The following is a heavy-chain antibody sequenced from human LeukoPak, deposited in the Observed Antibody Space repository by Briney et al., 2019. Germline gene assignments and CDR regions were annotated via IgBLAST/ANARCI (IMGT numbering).Heavy chain of an antibody. CDR1: GFTFNNYG. J-gene: IGHJ6*02. V-gene: IGHV3-33*08. CDR2: IWYDGSNK. CDR3: AREPYDYYYYGMDV. Sequence: GGSLRLSCAASGFTFNNYGMHWVRQAPGKGLEWVAVIWYDGSNKYYADSVKGRFTISRDNSKNTLYLQMNSLRAEDTVVYYCAREPYDYYYYGMDVWGQGTTVTVSS.